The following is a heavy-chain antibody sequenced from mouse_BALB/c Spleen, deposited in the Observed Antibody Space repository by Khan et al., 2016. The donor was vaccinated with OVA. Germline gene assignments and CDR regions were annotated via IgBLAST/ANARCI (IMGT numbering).Heavy chain of an antibody. J-gene: IGHJ3*01. CDR3: ARKDYYDYDPFPY. CDR1: GYSITSEFA. V-gene: IGHV3-2*02. Sequence: EVKLLESGPGLVKPSQSLSLTCTVTGYSITSEFAWNWIRQFPGNKLEWMGYTNYSGNTRFNPSLKSRTSITRDTSKNQFFLQLNSVTTEDTATYYCARKDYYDYDPFPYWGQGTLVTVSA. D-gene: IGHD2-4*01. CDR2: TNYSGNT.